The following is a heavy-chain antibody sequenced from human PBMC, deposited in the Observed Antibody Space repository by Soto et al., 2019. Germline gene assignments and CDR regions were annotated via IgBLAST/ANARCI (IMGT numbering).Heavy chain of an antibody. CDR2: ISSSSSYI. CDR3: AGDLLTPAAMPYYYYYMDV. Sequence: GGSLRLSCAASGFTFSSYSMNWVRQAPGKGLEWVSSISSSSSYIYYADSVKGRFTISRDNAKNSLYLQMNSLRAEDTAVYYCAGDLLTPAAMPYYYYYMDVWGKGTTVTVSS. V-gene: IGHV3-21*01. CDR1: GFTFSSYS. D-gene: IGHD2-2*01. J-gene: IGHJ6*03.